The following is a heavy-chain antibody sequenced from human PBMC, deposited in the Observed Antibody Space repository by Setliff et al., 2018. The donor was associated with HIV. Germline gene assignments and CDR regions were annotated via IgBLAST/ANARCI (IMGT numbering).Heavy chain of an antibody. CDR3: ARHGHFYDSSSSDAFDI. CDR2: VSYSGST. J-gene: IGHJ3*02. V-gene: IGHV4-59*08. CDR1: GGSISTYY. Sequence: PSETLSLTCNVSGGSISTYYWSWIRQPPGKGLEWLGYVSYSGSTNFNPSLESRLAMSVDMSKNHFSLKLRSVTAADTAVYHCARHGHFYDSSSSDAFDIWGHGTMVTVSS. D-gene: IGHD3-22*01.